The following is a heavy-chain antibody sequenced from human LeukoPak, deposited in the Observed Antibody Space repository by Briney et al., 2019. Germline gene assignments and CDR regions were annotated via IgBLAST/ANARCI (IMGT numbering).Heavy chain of an antibody. CDR2: ISYDGSNK. D-gene: IGHD2-15*01. Sequence: GGSLRLSCAASGFTFSSYGMRWVRQAPGKGLEWVAVISYDGSNKYYADSVKGRFTISRDNSKNTLYLQMNSLRAEDTAVYYCAKSSPFYSYFDYWGQGTLVTVSS. CDR3: AKSSPFYSYFDY. V-gene: IGHV3-30*18. J-gene: IGHJ4*02. CDR1: GFTFSSYG.